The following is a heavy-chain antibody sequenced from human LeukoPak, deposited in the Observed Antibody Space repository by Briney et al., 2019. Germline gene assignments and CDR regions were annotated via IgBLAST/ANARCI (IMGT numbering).Heavy chain of an antibody. CDR2: IYYSGST. D-gene: IGHD2-15*01. CDR3: AGEGYCSGGSCYYSLREEYNWFDP. Sequence: SETLSLTCTVSGGSISSSSYYWGWIRRPPGRGLEWIGSIYYSGSTYYNPSLKSRVTISVDTSKNQFSLKLSSVTAADTAVYYCAGEGYCSGGSCYYSLREEYNWFDPWGQGTLVTVSS. J-gene: IGHJ5*02. CDR1: GGSISSSSYY. V-gene: IGHV4-39*02.